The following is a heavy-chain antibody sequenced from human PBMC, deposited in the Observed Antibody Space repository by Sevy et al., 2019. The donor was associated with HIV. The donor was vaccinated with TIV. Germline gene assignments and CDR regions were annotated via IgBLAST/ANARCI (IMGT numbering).Heavy chain of an antibody. CDR1: GFTFSSYA. J-gene: IGHJ2*01. CDR3: AKGGGDRPYWYFDL. V-gene: IGHV3-23*01. Sequence: GGSLRLSCAASGFTFSSYAMSWVRQAPGKGLEWVLAISGSGGSTYYADSVKGRFTISRDNSKNTLYLQMNSLRAEDMAVYYCAKGGGDRPYWYFDLWGRGTLVTVSS. CDR2: ISGSGGST. D-gene: IGHD3-10*01.